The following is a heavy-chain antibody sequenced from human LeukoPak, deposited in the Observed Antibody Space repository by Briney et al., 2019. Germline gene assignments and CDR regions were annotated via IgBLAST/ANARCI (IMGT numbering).Heavy chain of an antibody. CDR1: GYDFSTKW. Sequence: GESLKISCQTSGYDFSTKWIGWVRQMPGKGLEWMGIIYPLDSITRYSPSFQGHVTISADTSINTAYLQWPSLKPSDTAIYYCARLAPDYADYWFDPWGQETLVTVSS. D-gene: IGHD4-17*01. CDR2: IYPLDSIT. CDR3: ARLAPDYADYWFDP. J-gene: IGHJ5*02. V-gene: IGHV5-51*01.